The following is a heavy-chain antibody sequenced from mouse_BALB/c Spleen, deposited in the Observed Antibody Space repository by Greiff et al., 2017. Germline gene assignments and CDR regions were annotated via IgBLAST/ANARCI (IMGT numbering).Heavy chain of an antibody. CDR2: IFPGSGNT. Sequence: QVQLKQSGPELVKPGASVKISCKASGYSFTSYYIHWVKQRPGQGLEWIGWIFPGSGNTKYNEKFKGKATLTADTSSSTAYMQLSSLTSEDSAVYFCARDGNPYFDYWGQGTTLTVSS. V-gene: IGHV1-66*01. CDR3: ARDGNPYFDY. J-gene: IGHJ2*01. CDR1: GYSFTSYY. D-gene: IGHD2-1*01.